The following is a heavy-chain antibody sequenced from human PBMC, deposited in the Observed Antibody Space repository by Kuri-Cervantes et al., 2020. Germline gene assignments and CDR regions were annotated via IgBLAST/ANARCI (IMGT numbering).Heavy chain of an antibody. V-gene: IGHV4-39*07. CDR2: IYYSGST. D-gene: IGHD1-26*01. CDR1: GGSISSSSYY. J-gene: IGHJ4*02. CDR3: ARDLGAYHHYFGY. Sequence: SETLSLTCTVSGGSISSSSYYWGWIRQPPGKGLEWIGSIYYSGSTYYNPSLKSRVTISVDTSKNQFSLKLSSVTAADMAVYYCARDLGAYHHYFGYWGQGTLVTVSS.